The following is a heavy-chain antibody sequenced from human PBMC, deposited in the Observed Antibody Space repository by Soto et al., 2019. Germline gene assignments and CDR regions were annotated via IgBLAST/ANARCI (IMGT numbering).Heavy chain of an antibody. CDR1: GFTFSSYA. D-gene: IGHD5-12*01. Sequence: QVQLVESGGGVVQPGRSLRLSCAASGFTFSSYAMHWVRQAPGKGLEWVAVISYDGSNKYYADSVKGRFTISRDNSKNTLYLQMNSLRAEDTAVYYCAKDSGYALDYWGQGTLVTVSS. CDR3: AKDSGYALDY. V-gene: IGHV3-30-3*01. J-gene: IGHJ4*02. CDR2: ISYDGSNK.